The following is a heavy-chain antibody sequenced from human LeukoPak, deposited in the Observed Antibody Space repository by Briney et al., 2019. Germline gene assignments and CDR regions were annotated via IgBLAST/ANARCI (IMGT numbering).Heavy chain of an antibody. Sequence: PSETLSLTCAVSGGSISSSNWWSGVREPPGKGVEWIGEIYHSGSTNYNPSLKSRVTISVDKSKNQFSLKLSSVTAADTAVYYCARGGETWIQLWSDYYYYGMDVWGQGTTVTVSS. D-gene: IGHD5-18*01. CDR2: IYHSGST. CDR3: ARGGETWIQLWSDYYYYGMDV. J-gene: IGHJ6*02. V-gene: IGHV4-4*02. CDR1: GGSISSSNW.